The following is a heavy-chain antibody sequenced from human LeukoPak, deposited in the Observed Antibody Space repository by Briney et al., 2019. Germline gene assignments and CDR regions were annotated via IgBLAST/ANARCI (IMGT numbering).Heavy chain of an antibody. CDR2: ISSSSSYI. Sequence: KPGGSLRLSCAASGFTFSSYSMNWVRPAPGKGLEWVSSISSSSSYIYYADSVKGRFTISRDNAKNSLYLQMNSLRAEDTAVYYCARSTLTGYYLFDYWGQGTLVTVSS. D-gene: IGHD3-9*01. CDR3: ARSTLTGYYLFDY. V-gene: IGHV3-21*01. CDR1: GFTFSSYS. J-gene: IGHJ4*02.